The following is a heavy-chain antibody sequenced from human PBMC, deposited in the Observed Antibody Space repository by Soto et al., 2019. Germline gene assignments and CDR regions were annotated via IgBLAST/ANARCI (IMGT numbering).Heavy chain of an antibody. Sequence: PGESLKISCQGSGYSFTSYWIGWVRQMPGKGLEWMGIIYPGDSDTRYSPSFQGQVTISADKSISTAYLQWSSLKASDTAMYYCARISSSEGSYYYHGMDVWGQGTTVTVSS. CDR3: ARISSSEGSYYYHGMDV. CDR2: IYPGDSDT. J-gene: IGHJ6*02. CDR1: GYSFTSYW. V-gene: IGHV5-51*01. D-gene: IGHD6-13*01.